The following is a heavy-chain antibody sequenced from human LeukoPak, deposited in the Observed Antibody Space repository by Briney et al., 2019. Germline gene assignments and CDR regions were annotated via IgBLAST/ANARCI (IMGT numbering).Heavy chain of an antibody. J-gene: IGHJ4*02. CDR3: ARHRGGTYSNSIDY. V-gene: IGHV5-51*01. CDR2: IYPGDSDV. Sequence: GESLKISCKGSGYTFSDYWIAWLRQMPGKGLEWMGIIYPGDSDVRYSPSLQGQVTISADKSISTAYLQWRRLKASDTAMYYSARHRGGTYSNSIDYWGQGALVTVSS. D-gene: IGHD1-26*01. CDR1: GYTFSDYW.